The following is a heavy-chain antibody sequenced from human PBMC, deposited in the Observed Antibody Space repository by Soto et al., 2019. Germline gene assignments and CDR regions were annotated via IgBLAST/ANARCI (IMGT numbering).Heavy chain of an antibody. Sequence: QVQLVQSGAEVKKPGASVNVSCKASGYTFTSYAMHWLRQAPGQRLEWMGWINAGNGNTKYSQKLQGRVTITRDTAASTAYMELSSLRSEDTAVYYCARAVLIYCSSTGCYAPFDYWGQGTLVTVSS. CDR2: INAGNGNT. CDR3: ARAVLIYCSSTGCYAPFDY. V-gene: IGHV1-3*01. J-gene: IGHJ4*02. D-gene: IGHD2-2*01. CDR1: GYTFTSYA.